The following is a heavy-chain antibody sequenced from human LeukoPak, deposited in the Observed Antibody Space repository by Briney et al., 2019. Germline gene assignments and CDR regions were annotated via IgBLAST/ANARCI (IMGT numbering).Heavy chain of an antibody. CDR3: TRGSSGRRDN. D-gene: IGHD6-19*01. Sequence: GASVTVSCKASGYTFTSCDINGVRQAPGQGLEWMGWMNPNSGNTGYGQSFQGRITMTRDISIGTAYMELSNLTSEDTAIYYCTRGSSGRRDNWGQGTLVTVSA. V-gene: IGHV1-8*01. CDR2: MNPNSGNT. CDR1: GYTFTSCD. J-gene: IGHJ4*02.